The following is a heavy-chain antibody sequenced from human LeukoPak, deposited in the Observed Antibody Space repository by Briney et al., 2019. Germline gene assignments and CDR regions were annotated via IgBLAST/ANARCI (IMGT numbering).Heavy chain of an antibody. J-gene: IGHJ3*02. CDR2: IYYSGST. CDR3: ARHLENMVFDAFDI. V-gene: IGHV4-59*08. D-gene: IGHD3-10*01. Sequence: TPSETLSLTCTVSGGSISSYYWSWIRQPPGKGLEWIGYIYYSGSTNYNPSLKSRVTISVDTSKNQFSLKLSSVTAADTAVYYCARHLENMVFDAFDIWGQGTMVTVSS. CDR1: GGSISSYY.